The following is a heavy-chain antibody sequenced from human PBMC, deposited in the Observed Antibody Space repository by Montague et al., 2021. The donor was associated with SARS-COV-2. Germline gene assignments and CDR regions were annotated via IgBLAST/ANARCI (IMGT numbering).Heavy chain of an antibody. CDR3: ARAYCGGDCYFYWYFDL. J-gene: IGHJ2*01. D-gene: IGHD2-21*02. CDR1: GDSVSSHIAT. Sequence: CAISGDSVSSHIATWNWIRQSPSRGLEWLGRTYYRSKWYNDYAVSVKSRVIINPDTSNNRISLQLNSVTPEDTAVYYCARAYCGGDCYFYWYFDLRGRGTLVTVSS. V-gene: IGHV6-1*01. CDR2: TYYRSKWYN.